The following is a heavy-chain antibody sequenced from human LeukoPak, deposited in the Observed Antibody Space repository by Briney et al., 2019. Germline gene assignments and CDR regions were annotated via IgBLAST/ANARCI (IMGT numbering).Heavy chain of an antibody. V-gene: IGHV4-4*07. CDR1: GGSISNYY. Sequence: SETLSLTCTVSGGSISNYYWSWIRQPAGKGLEWIGLIYSSGNTNYNPSLKSRVTMSVDTSKNQFSLKLSSVTAADTAVYYCARTPIYYYDNSGYYNWGQGTLVTVSS. CDR3: ARTPIYYYDNSGYYN. J-gene: IGHJ4*02. D-gene: IGHD3-22*01. CDR2: IYSSGNT.